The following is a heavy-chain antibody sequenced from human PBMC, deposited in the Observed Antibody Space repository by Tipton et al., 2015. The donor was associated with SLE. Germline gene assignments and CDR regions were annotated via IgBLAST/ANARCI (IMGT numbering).Heavy chain of an antibody. CDR1: GFTFSSYA. J-gene: IGHJ3*02. CDR2: ISYDGSNK. V-gene: IGHV3-30-3*01. D-gene: IGHD6-6*01. CDR3: ARDSTLGYSSSPDAFDI. Sequence: SLRPSCAASGFTFSSYAMHWVRQAPGKGLEWVAVISYDGSNKYYADSVKGRFTISRDNSKNTLYLQMNSLRAEDTAVYYCARDSTLGYSSSPDAFDIWGQGTMVTVSS.